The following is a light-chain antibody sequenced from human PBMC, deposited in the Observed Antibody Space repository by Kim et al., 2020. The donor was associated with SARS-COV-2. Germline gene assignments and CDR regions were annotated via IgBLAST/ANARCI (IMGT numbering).Light chain of an antibody. CDR2: DVT. Sequence: GQSITISCTGGSSDIATYNYVPWYQQHPGKAPKLMIYDVTERPSGVSNRFSGSKSDNTASLTISGLQAEDEADYYCSSYTLSSTWVFGGGTQLTVL. CDR3: SSYTLSSTWV. J-gene: IGLJ3*02. V-gene: IGLV2-14*04. CDR1: SSDIATYNY.